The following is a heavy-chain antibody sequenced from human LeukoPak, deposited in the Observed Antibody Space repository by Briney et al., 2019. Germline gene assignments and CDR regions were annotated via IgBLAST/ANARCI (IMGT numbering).Heavy chain of an antibody. CDR2: ISSSSSYI. V-gene: IGHV3-21*01. Sequence: PGGSLRLSCAASGFTFSSYSMNWVRQAPGNGLEWVSSISSSSSYIYYADSVKGRFTISRDNAKNSLYLQMNSLRAEDTAVYYCARDGDYVWGSYPDYWGQGTLVTVSS. CDR1: GFTFSSYS. J-gene: IGHJ4*02. CDR3: ARDGDYVWGSYPDY. D-gene: IGHD3-16*02.